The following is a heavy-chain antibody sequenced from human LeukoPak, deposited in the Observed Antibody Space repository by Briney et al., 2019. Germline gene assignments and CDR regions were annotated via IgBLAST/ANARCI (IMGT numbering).Heavy chain of an antibody. CDR2: IYYSGST. Sequence: SETLSLTCTVSGGSISGSSYYWGWIRQPPGKGLEWIGSIYYSGSTYYNPSLKSRVTISVDTSKNQFSLKLSSVTAADTAVYYCAIVDTAIRDWGQGTLVTVSS. J-gene: IGHJ4*02. CDR1: GGSISGSSYY. D-gene: IGHD5-18*01. V-gene: IGHV4-39*07. CDR3: AIVDTAIRD.